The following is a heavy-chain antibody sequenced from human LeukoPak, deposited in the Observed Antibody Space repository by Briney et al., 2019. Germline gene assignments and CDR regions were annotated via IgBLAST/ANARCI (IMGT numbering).Heavy chain of an antibody. Sequence: SETLSLTCAVYGGSFSGYYWSWIRQPPGKGLEWIGEINHSGSTNYNPSLKSRVTISVDTSTDQFSLRLSSATAADTAIYYCARQSGDQSSAWYFDAWGQGTLVTASS. CDR2: INHSGST. CDR3: ARQSGDQSSAWYFDA. J-gene: IGHJ4*02. D-gene: IGHD6-19*01. V-gene: IGHV4-34*01. CDR1: GGSFSGYY.